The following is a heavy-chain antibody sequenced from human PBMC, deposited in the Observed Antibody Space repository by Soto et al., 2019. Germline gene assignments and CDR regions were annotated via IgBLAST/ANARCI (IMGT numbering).Heavy chain of an antibody. CDR2: ISYHGSDI. CDR3: ARWSYYCDSSGYYSESYGMDV. V-gene: IGHV3-30*03. J-gene: IGHJ6*02. Sequence: GGSLRLSCAASGFIFSRDGMHWVRQAPGKGLEWVAVISYHGSDIYYADSVKGRFTISRDNSKNTLYLQMNSLRAEYTAVYYCARWSYYCDSSGYYSESYGMDVWGQGTTVTVSS. CDR1: GFIFSRDG. D-gene: IGHD3-22*01.